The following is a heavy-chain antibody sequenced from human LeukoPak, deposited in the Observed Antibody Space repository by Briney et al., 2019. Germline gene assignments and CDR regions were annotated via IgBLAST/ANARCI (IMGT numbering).Heavy chain of an antibody. Sequence: PGGSLRLSCAASGFTVSSNYMSWVRQAPGKGLEWVSVIYSGGSPYYADSVKGRFTISRDDSKNTLYLQMNSLRAEDTAVYYCARIRGEAAAFYYYYYGMDVWGQGTTVTVSS. CDR2: IYSGGSP. J-gene: IGHJ6*02. V-gene: IGHV3-53*01. CDR3: ARIRGEAAAFYYYYYGMDV. CDR1: GFTVSSNY. D-gene: IGHD6-13*01.